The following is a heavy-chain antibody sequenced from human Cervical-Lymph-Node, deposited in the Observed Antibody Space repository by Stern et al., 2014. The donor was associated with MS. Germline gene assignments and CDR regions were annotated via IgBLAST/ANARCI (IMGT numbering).Heavy chain of an antibody. CDR2: ISYDGNSK. CDR1: GFTFTSYA. Sequence: VQLVESGGGVVQPGRSLRVSCATAGFTFTSYAMHWVRQAPGKGLEWVAVISYDGNSKYYADSVKGQFTISRDNPKNTRYLQMSSLRAEDTAVYYCVRERSSRGFDYWGQGSLVTVSS. D-gene: IGHD5/OR15-5a*01. J-gene: IGHJ4*02. V-gene: IGHV3-30-3*01. CDR3: VRERSSRGFDY.